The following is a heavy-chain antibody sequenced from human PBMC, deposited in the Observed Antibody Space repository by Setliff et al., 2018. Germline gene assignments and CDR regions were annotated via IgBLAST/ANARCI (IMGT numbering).Heavy chain of an antibody. CDR3: ARGRYSSSWYQH. V-gene: IGHV4-61*09. CDR2: IYTSGTT. CDR1: GGSISSGSYY. Sequence: PSETLSLTCSVSGGSISSGSYYWTWIRQPAGKGLEWIGHIYTSGTTKYNPSLKSRVTISVDASKNQFFLKLTSVTAADTAVYYCARGRYSSSWYQHWGQGTLVTVSS. J-gene: IGHJ1*01. D-gene: IGHD6-13*01.